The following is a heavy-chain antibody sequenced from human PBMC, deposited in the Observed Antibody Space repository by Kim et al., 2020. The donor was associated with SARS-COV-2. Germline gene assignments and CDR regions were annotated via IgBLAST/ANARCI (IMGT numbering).Heavy chain of an antibody. V-gene: IGHV4-59*08. Sequence: SETLSLTCTVSGGSISSYYWSWIRQPPGKGLEWIGYIYYSGSTNYNPSLKSRVTISVDTSKNQFSLKLSSVTAADTAVYYCARARGVVAAIGAFDIWGQGTMVTVSS. J-gene: IGHJ3*02. D-gene: IGHD2-15*01. CDR1: GGSISSYY. CDR3: ARARGVVAAIGAFDI. CDR2: IYYSGST.